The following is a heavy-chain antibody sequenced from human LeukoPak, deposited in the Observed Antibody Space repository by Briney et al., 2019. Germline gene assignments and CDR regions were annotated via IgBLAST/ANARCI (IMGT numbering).Heavy chain of an antibody. V-gene: IGHV1-18*01. J-gene: IGHJ4*02. CDR1: GYTFTSYG. CDR2: ISAYNGNT. D-gene: IGHD3-22*01. Sequence: ASVKVSCKASGYTFTSYGISWVRQAPGQGLEWMGWISAYNGNTNYAQKLQGRVTMTTDTSTSTAYMELRSLRSDDTAVYYCARDYSYYYDSSGRVPSYWGQGTLVTVSS. CDR3: ARDYSYYYDSSGRVPSY.